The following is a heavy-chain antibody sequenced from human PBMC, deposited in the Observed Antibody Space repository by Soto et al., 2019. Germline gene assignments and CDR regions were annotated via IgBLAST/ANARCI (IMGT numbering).Heavy chain of an antibody. CDR3: AKTATFNGYYNAFDY. D-gene: IGHD3-9*01. V-gene: IGHV3-23*01. Sequence: WWSLRLFCSASVFSFAGYPLTWGRLAPWKGLEWVASVSGCGGSTYYADSVKGRFSISRDTSNRLVYLQMGSLTAGDTAVYYCAKTATFNGYYNAFDYWGQGTRVTVSS. CDR1: VFSFAGYP. J-gene: IGHJ4*02. CDR2: VSGCGGST.